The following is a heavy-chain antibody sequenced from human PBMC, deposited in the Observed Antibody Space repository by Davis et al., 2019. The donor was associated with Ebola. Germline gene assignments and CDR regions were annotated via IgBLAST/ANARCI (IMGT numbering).Heavy chain of an antibody. D-gene: IGHD2-2*01. CDR2: IIPIFGTA. CDR1: GGTFSSYA. V-gene: IGHV1-69*05. J-gene: IGHJ6*02. CDR3: ASDPYCSSTSCRYYYYGMDV. Sequence: SVKVSCKASGGTFSSYAISWVRQAPGQGLEWMGGIIPIFGTANYAQKFQGRVTMTRNTSISTAYMELSSLRSEDTAVYYCASDPYCSSTSCRYYYYGMDVWGQGTTVTVSS.